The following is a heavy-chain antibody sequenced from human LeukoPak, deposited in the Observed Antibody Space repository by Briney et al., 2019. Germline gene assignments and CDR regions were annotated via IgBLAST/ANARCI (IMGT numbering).Heavy chain of an antibody. CDR3: VRDHCGGDCATPPLGFDD. Sequence: GGSLRLSCAASGFTFSTYGMHWVRQAPGRGLEWVAVIWYDGSKACYADSVTGRFTISRDKSNNAVYLQMTSLRAEDTALYYCVRDHCGGDCATPPLGFDDWGQGTLVTVSS. D-gene: IGHD2-21*02. J-gene: IGHJ4*02. CDR1: GFTFSTYG. V-gene: IGHV3-33*01. CDR2: IWYDGSKA.